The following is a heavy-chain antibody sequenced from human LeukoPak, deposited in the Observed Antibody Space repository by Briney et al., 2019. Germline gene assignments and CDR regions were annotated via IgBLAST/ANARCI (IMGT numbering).Heavy chain of an antibody. CDR3: ARANFLYCSSSTCLFDY. D-gene: IGHD2-2*01. J-gene: IGHJ4*02. V-gene: IGHV1-2*02. CDR1: GYTFTDYY. Sequence: ASVKVSCKASGYTFTDYYMHWVRQAPGQGFEWIAWINPNDGDTNYAQKFQGRFTITRDTSISTAHMEVSRLRSDDTAVYYCARANFLYCSSSTCLFDYWGQGTLVTVSS. CDR2: INPNDGDT.